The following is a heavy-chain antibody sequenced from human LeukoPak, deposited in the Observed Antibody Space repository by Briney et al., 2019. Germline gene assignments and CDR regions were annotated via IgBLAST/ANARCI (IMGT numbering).Heavy chain of an antibody. CDR2: INYSGST. V-gene: IGHV4-34*01. CDR1: GGSFSGYY. CDR3: ARGWYYDFWSGYFTPLDS. Sequence: SETLSLTCAVYGGSFSGYYWSWIRQPPGKGLEWIGEINYSGSTNYNSSLKSRVIISIDTSKNQFSVKLSSVTAADTAVYYCARGWYYDFWSGYFTPLDSWGQGTLVTVSS. D-gene: IGHD3-3*01. J-gene: IGHJ4*02.